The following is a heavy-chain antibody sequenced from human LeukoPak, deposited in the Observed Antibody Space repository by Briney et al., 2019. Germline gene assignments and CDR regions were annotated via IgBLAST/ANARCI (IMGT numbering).Heavy chain of an antibody. CDR1: GASISGYY. J-gene: IGHJ2*01. CDR3: ARVEQWLDLLWYFDL. Sequence: SETLSLTCTVSGASISGYYWSWIRQPPGKGLEWIGYIYYSGSTTYNPSLKSRVTISIDTSKNQFSLKLSSVTAADTAVYYCARVEQWLDLLWYFDLWGRGTLVTVSS. CDR2: IYYSGST. V-gene: IGHV4-59*01. D-gene: IGHD6-19*01.